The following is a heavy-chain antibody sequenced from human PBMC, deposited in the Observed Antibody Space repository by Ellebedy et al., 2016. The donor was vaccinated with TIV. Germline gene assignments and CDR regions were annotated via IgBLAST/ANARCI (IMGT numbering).Heavy chain of an antibody. CDR1: GLPFNTNT. Sequence: PGGSLRLSCAGSGLPFNTNTMNWVRQPPGKGLEWVSSLSSTSTYIYYADSVKGRFIISKDTANNSLTLHMTSLTAADTAVYYCARGQTTNAMDVWGQGTTVTVSS. V-gene: IGHV3-21*01. D-gene: IGHD1-14*01. CDR3: ARGQTTNAMDV. J-gene: IGHJ6*02. CDR2: LSSTSTYI.